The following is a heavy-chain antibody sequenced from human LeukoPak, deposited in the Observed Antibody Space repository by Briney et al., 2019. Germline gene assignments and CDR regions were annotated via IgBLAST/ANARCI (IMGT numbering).Heavy chain of an antibody. CDR2: INPNSGGT. V-gene: IGHV1-2*06. D-gene: IGHD1-14*01. Sequence: ASVKVSCKTSGYTFTGNYMHWVRQAPGQGLEWIGRINPNSGGTNLAQKFQGRVTMTRDTSISTAYMELSRLRSEDTAVYYCARGVGREPFDYWGQGTLVTVSS. J-gene: IGHJ4*02. CDR3: ARGVGREPFDY. CDR1: GYTFTGNY.